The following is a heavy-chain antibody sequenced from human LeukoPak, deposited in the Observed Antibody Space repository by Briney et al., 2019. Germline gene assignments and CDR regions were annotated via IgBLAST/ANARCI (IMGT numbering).Heavy chain of an antibody. J-gene: IGHJ1*01. CDR1: GFTFSSYS. CDR3: AKDRDREYFQH. V-gene: IGHV3-21*04. Sequence: RESLRLSCAASGFTFSSYSMNWVRQAPGKGLEWVSSISGSSSYINYADSVKGRFTISRDNSKNTLYLQMNSLRAEDTAVYYCAKDRDREYFQHWGQGTLVTVS. CDR2: ISGSSSYI.